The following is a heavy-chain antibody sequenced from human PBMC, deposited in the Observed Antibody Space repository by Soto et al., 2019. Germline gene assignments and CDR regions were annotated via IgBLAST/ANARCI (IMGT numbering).Heavy chain of an antibody. J-gene: IGHJ5*01. CDR3: AHRSFVGNSFDY. CDR1: GFSLSTSGVG. CDR2: IYWDDDK. Sequence: QITLKESGPTLVKPTQTLTLTCTFSGFSLSTSGVGVGWIRQPPGKALEWLAIIYWDDDKRYSPSLNSRLTITNDTSKNQVVLTLTNMDPVDTATYYCAHRSFVGNSFDYWGQGTLVTVSS. V-gene: IGHV2-5*02. D-gene: IGHD3-16*02.